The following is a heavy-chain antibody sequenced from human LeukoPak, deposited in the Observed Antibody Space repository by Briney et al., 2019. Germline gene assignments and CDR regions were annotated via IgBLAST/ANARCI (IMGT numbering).Heavy chain of an antibody. J-gene: IGHJ6*02. CDR3: AKALYTYYYYGMDV. D-gene: IGHD1-14*01. V-gene: IGHV3-23*01. Sequence: PGGSPRLSCAASGFTFSTCAMSWLRRATGKGLEWLSAISGSGSSTYYADSVKGRFTISRDNSKNTLYLQMNSLRAEDTAVYYCAKALYTYYYYGMDVWGQGTTVTVSS. CDR2: ISGSGSST. CDR1: GFTFSTCA.